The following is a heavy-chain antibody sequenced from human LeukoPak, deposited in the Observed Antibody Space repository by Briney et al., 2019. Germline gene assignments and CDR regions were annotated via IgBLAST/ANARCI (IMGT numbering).Heavy chain of an antibody. J-gene: IGHJ3*02. D-gene: IGHD1-26*01. CDR1: GGSFSGYY. Sequence: SETLSLTCAVYGGSFSGYYWGWIRQPPGGGLEWMGITNNNGSTSDDPSVKSVGSMFIATCKNQISLMLRSVTTADTAVYFCSRDANGGSYKKAFDIWGQGTMVTVSS. V-gene: IGHV4-34*11. CDR2: TNNNGST. CDR3: SRDANGGSYKKAFDI.